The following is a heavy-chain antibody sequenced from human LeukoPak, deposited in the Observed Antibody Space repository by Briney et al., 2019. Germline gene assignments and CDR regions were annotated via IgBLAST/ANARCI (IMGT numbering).Heavy chain of an antibody. D-gene: IGHD6-19*01. CDR3: AIDSSGWPYYFDY. Sequence: SETLSLTCAVYGGSFSGYYWSWIRQPPGKGLEWIGYIYYSGSTNYNPSLKSRVTISVDTSKNQFSLKLSSVTAADTAVYYCAIDSSGWPYYFDYWGQGTLVTVSS. V-gene: IGHV4-59*01. CDR1: GGSFSGYY. CDR2: IYYSGST. J-gene: IGHJ4*02.